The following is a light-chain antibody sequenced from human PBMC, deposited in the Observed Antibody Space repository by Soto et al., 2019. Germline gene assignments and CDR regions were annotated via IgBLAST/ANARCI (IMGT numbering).Light chain of an antibody. CDR1: QSISNW. V-gene: IGKV1-5*01. Sequence: DIQMTQSPSTLSASVGDRVTITCRASQSISNWLAWYQQKPGRAPKLLIYDASNLESGVPSRFSGSGSGTEFTLTISSLQPDDFATYYCQQYNRNQYTFGQGTK. CDR2: DAS. CDR3: QQYNRNQYT. J-gene: IGKJ2*01.